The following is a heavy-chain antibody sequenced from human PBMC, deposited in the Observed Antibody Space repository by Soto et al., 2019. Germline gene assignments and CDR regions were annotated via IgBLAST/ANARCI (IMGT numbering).Heavy chain of an antibody. Sequence: SVKVSCKASGATFRSYGISWLRQAPGQGLEWLGGIIPISGTANYAQKFQGRVTITANESTSTAYMELSSLRSEDTAVYYCAMPSPEYYGSGSYSYGMDVWGQGTTVTVSS. CDR2: IIPISGTA. D-gene: IGHD3-10*01. CDR1: GATFRSYG. CDR3: AMPSPEYYGSGSYSYGMDV. J-gene: IGHJ6*02. V-gene: IGHV1-69*13.